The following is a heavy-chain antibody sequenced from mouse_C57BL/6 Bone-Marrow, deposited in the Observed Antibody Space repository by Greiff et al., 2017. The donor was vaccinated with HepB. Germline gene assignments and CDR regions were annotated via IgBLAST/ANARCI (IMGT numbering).Heavy chain of an antibody. V-gene: IGHV5-17*02. J-gene: IGHJ4*01. CDR2: ISSGSSAI. Sequence: EVQLVESGGGLVQPGGSRKLSCAASGFSFSSFGIHWVRQAPEKGLEWVAYISSGSSAIYYADTVKGRFTVSRDNPRNTLFLQMTILRSEDTATYYCARQDPFYNAMDYCGQGTSVTVSA. CDR1: GFSFSSFG. CDR3: ARQDPFYNAMDY.